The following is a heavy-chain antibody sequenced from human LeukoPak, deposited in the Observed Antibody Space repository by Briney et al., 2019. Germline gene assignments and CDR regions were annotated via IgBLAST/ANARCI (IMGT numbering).Heavy chain of an antibody. CDR3: ARQEEAYYDSSGYYIPYYFDY. CDR1: GGSFSSYY. Sequence: SETLSLTCTVSGGSFSSYYWSWIRQPPGKGLEWIGYIYYSGSTNYNPSLKSRVTISVDTSKNQFSLKLSSVTAADTAVYYCARQEEAYYDSSGYYIPYYFDYWGQGTLVTVSS. J-gene: IGHJ4*02. CDR2: IYYSGST. V-gene: IGHV4-59*08. D-gene: IGHD3-22*01.